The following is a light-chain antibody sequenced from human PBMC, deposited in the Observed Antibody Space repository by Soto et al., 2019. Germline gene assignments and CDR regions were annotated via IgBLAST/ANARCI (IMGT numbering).Light chain of an antibody. V-gene: IGKV3-20*01. CDR3: QQYESSPLT. CDR1: QSVSSAL. J-gene: IGKJ4*01. Sequence: EIVLTQSPDTLSLSPGERATLSCRASQSVSSALLAWYQQKPGQAPRLLIYRASTRATGIPDRFTGSASGTDFTLTISRLEPEDFAVYYCQQYESSPLTFGGGTKVEIK. CDR2: RAS.